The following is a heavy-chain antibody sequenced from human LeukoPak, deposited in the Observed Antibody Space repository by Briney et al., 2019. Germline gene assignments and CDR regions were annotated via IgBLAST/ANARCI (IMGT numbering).Heavy chain of an antibody. Sequence: SETLSLTCTVSGGSISSYYWSWIRQPPGKGLEWIGYIYYSGSTNYNPSLKSRVTISVDTSKNQFSLKLSSVTAADTAVYYCARHVRQRWLQLVYFDHWGQGTLVTVSS. CDR2: IYYSGST. D-gene: IGHD5-24*01. V-gene: IGHV4-59*08. CDR1: GGSISSYY. J-gene: IGHJ4*02. CDR3: ARHVRQRWLQLVYFDH.